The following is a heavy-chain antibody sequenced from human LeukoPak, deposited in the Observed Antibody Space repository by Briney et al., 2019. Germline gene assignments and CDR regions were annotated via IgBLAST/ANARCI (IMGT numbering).Heavy chain of an antibody. CDR3: ARVGMVRGVIDY. V-gene: IGHV1-2*06. Sequence: ASVKVSCKASGCTFTGYYMHWVRQAPGQGLEWMGRINPNSGGTNYAQKFQGRVTMTRDTSISTAYIELSRLRSDDTAVYYCARVGMVRGVIDYWGQGTLVTVSS. CDR2: INPNSGGT. CDR1: GCTFTGYY. D-gene: IGHD3-10*01. J-gene: IGHJ4*02.